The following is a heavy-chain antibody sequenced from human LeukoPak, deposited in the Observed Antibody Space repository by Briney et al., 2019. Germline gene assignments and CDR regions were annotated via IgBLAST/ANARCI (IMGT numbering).Heavy chain of an antibody. Sequence: PSETLSLTCTVSGGSISSYYWSWIRQPAGKGLEWIGRIYTSGSTNYNPSLKSRVTISVDKSKNQFSLELSSVTAADTAVYYCARATRWVPFDYWGQGTLVTVSS. V-gene: IGHV4-4*07. J-gene: IGHJ4*02. CDR2: IYTSGST. CDR1: GGSISSYY. CDR3: ARATRWVPFDY. D-gene: IGHD4-23*01.